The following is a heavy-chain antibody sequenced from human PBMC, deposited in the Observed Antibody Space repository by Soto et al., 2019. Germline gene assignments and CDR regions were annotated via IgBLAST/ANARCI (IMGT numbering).Heavy chain of an antibody. CDR1: GFSLSTSGVG. CDR2: IYWDDDK. J-gene: IGHJ5*02. V-gene: IGHV2-5*02. D-gene: IGHD1-7*01. Sequence: SGPTLVNPTQTLTLTCTFSGFSLSTSGVGVGWIRQPPGKALEWLALIYWDDDKRYSPSLKSRLTITKDTSKNQVVLTVTNMDPVDTATYYCAHRRGSLPLTGTTTWFDPWGQGTLVTVSS. CDR3: AHRRGSLPLTGTTTWFDP.